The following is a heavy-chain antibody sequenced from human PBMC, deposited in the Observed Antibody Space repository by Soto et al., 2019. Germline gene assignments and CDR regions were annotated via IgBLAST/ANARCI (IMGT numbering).Heavy chain of an antibody. V-gene: IGHV3-23*01. Sequence: SLRLSCAASGFTFSSYAMSWVRQAPLKGLEWVSAISGSGGSTYYADSVKGRFTISRDNSKNTLYLQMNSLRAEDTAVYYCAKDRSGRYSYPGFHYLGQATLVMVAS. D-gene: IGHD1-26*01. J-gene: IGHJ4*02. CDR3: AKDRSGRYSYPGFHY. CDR2: ISGSGGST. CDR1: GFTFSSYA.